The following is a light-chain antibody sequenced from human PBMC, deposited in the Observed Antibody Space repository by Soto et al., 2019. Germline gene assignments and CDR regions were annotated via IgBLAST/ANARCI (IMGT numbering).Light chain of an antibody. CDR2: GVT. CDR1: SSDVGGYDY. CDR3: CSHGGRRAYV. J-gene: IGLJ1*01. V-gene: IGLV2-11*01. Sequence: QSALTQPRSVSGSPGQSVTISCTGTSSDVGGYDYVSWYQQHPGKVPKLLIYGVTKRPSGVPDRFSCSKSGNTASLTISGLQADEERDYYRCSHGGRRAYVFGTGTKVTVL.